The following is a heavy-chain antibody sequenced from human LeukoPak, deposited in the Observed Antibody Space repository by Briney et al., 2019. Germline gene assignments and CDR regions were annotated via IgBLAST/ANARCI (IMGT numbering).Heavy chain of an antibody. Sequence: SETLSLICSVSGGSIITSSYYWGWIRQPPGKGLEWIGNVSYSGDSYYNPSLKSRVTISVDTSENQFSLGLTSVTATDTAVYYCAAIEMAPPNYFDYWGHGMLVTVSS. CDR2: VSYSGDS. V-gene: IGHV4-39*01. CDR3: AAIEMAPPNYFDY. CDR1: GGSIITSSYY. D-gene: IGHD5-24*01. J-gene: IGHJ4*01.